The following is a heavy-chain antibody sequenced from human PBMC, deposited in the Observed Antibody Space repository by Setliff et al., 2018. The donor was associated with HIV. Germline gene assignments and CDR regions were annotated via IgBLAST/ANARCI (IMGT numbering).Heavy chain of an antibody. CDR2: IFYNGDT. D-gene: IGHD3-3*01. J-gene: IGHJ4*02. CDR1: GASIRGFY. V-gene: IGHV4-59*08. CDR3: ARQVSIPGVAVTPLDY. Sequence: SETLSLTCTVPGASIRGFYWTWVRQSPGKGLEWIGHIFYNGDTTYNPSLKSRLTMSVDTSNRQFSLKLTSVTAADGAVYYCARQVSIPGVAVTPLDYWGQGSLVTVSS.